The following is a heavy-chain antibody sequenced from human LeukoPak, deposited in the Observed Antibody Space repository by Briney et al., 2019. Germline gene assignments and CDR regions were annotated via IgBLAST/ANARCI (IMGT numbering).Heavy chain of an antibody. CDR3: ARSSGDLYYYYYAMDV. V-gene: IGHV1-3*01. Sequence: AGSGNTKYSQKFQGRVTITSDTSASTAYMELSSLRSEDTSVYYCARSSGDLYYYYYAMDVWGQGTTVTVSS. J-gene: IGHJ6*02. CDR2: AGSGNT. D-gene: IGHD3-22*01.